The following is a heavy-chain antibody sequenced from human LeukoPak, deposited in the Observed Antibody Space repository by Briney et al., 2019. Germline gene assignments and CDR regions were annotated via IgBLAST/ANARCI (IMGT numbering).Heavy chain of an antibody. V-gene: IGHV1-24*01. CDR2: IDPEDGET. J-gene: IGHJ4*02. CDR1: GRTLTDLS. Sequence: ASVKVSCKVSGRTLTDLSTHWVRQAPGRGLEWMGGIDPEDGETIYARKFQGRVTMTEDTSTDTAYMELSSLRSEDTAVYYCATGGIYSLLDYWGQETLVTVSS. D-gene: IGHD1-26*01. CDR3: ATGGIYSLLDY.